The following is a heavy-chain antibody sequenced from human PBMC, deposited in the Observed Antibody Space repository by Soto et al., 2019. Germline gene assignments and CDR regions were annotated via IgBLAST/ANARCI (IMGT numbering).Heavy chain of an antibody. CDR2: ISAYHGNT. V-gene: IGHV1-18*04. J-gene: IGHJ6*02. D-gene: IGHD2-15*01. CDR3: ARDIRVVVTRRGSNYYYGMDV. Sequence: QVQLVQSGAEVKKPGASVKVSCKASGYTFTSYGISWVRQAPGQGLEWLGWISAYHGNTNYAQKLQGRVTMTTDTSTSTAYMELRSLRSDDTAVYYCARDIRVVVTRRGSNYYYGMDVWGQGTTVTVSS. CDR1: GYTFTSYG.